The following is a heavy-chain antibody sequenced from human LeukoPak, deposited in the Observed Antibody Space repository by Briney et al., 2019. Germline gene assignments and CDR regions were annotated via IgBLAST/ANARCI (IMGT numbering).Heavy chain of an antibody. CDR1: GYTFTSYA. Sequence: ASVKVSCKASGYTFTSYAMHWVRQAPGQRLEWMGWINAGNGNTKYSQKFQGRVTITRDTSISTAYMELSRLRSDDTAVYYCARDKGRNYDFWSGCNNWFDPWGQGTLVTVSS. CDR2: INAGNGNT. CDR3: ARDKGRNYDFWSGCNNWFDP. J-gene: IGHJ5*02. D-gene: IGHD3-3*01. V-gene: IGHV1-3*01.